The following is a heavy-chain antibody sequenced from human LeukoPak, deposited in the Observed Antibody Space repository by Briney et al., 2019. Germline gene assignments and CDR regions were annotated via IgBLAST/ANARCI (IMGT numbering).Heavy chain of an antibody. CDR3: ARELWFGELFAPFDY. CDR2: IYHSGST. J-gene: IGHJ4*02. Sequence: SETLSLTCTVSGGSISSGGYYWSWIRQPPGKGLEWIGYIYHSGSTYYNPSLKSRVTISVDRSKNQFSLKLSSVTAADTAVYYCARELWFGELFAPFDYWGQGTLVTVSS. CDR1: GGSISSGGYY. V-gene: IGHV4-30-2*01. D-gene: IGHD3-10*01.